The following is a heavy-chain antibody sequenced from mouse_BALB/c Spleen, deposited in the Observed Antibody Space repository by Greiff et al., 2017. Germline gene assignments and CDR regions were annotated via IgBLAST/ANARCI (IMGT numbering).Heavy chain of an antibody. CDR1: GFTFSDYY. CDR3: AREGYGSSLYYAMDY. D-gene: IGHD1-1*01. Sequence: DVMLVESGGGLVKPGGSLKLSCAASGFTFSDYYMYWVRQTPEKRLEWVATISDGGSYTYYPDSVKGRFTISRDNAKNNLYLQMSSLKSEDTAMYYCAREGYGSSLYYAMDYWGQGTSVTVSS. J-gene: IGHJ4*01. CDR2: ISDGGSYT. V-gene: IGHV5-4*02.